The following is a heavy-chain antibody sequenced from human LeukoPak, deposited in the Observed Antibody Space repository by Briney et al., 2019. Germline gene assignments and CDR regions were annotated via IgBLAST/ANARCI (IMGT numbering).Heavy chain of an antibody. J-gene: IGHJ4*02. CDR1: ESRFTSYW. Sequence: GSLLLPGMGFESRFTSYWIGGVGHLTGAGLEWKGHLYSGDYDTTYSPSFRGQVTISADTSNSTAYLQWSSLKASDTAMYSCARQQAWGRGPTGYFDYWGQGTLVTVSS. D-gene: IGHD7-27*01. V-gene: IGHV5-51*01. CDR2: LYSGDYDT. CDR3: ARQQAWGRGPTGYFDY.